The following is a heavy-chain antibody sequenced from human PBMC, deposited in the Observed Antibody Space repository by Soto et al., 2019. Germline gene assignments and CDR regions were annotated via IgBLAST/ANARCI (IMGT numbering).Heavy chain of an antibody. J-gene: IGHJ4*02. V-gene: IGHV3-21*01. D-gene: IGHD6-19*01. CDR1: GFTFDTYT. Sequence: EVQLVESGGGLVKPGGSLRLSCAASGFTFDTYTMNWVRQAPGMGLEWVSSISSSSSSIYYADSVKGRFTISRDNAKNSLYLQMNSLRAEDTAVYYCARPTIAVAGTGIVDYWGQGTLVTVSS. CDR3: ARPTIAVAGTGIVDY. CDR2: ISSSSSSI.